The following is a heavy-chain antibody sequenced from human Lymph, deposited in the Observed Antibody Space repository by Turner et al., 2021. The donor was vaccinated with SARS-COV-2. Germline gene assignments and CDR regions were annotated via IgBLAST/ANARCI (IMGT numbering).Heavy chain of an antibody. Sequence: QVQLQESGPGLVKPSETLSLTCTVSGGSVSSGSYYWSWIRQPPGKGLEWIGYIYYRGGTNSNPSPRSRVTISVDTSKTQSPRRLSSGPAADPAWYYGAREKLVGRPGSGGNPTNSVRAVWGQGTRVTV. CDR1: GGSVSSGSYY. CDR3: AREKLVGRPGSGGNPTNSVRAV. J-gene: IGHJ6*02. CDR2: IYYRGGT. D-gene: IGHD3-3*01. V-gene: IGHV4-61*01.